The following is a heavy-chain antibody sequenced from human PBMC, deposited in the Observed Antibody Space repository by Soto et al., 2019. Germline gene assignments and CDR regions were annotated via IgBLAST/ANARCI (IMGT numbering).Heavy chain of an antibody. V-gene: IGHV4-59*01. CDR3: ARGHNWNYFDC. CDR2: IYYSGST. Sequence: SETLSLTCTVSGGSISSYYWSWIRQPPGKGLEWIGYIYYSGSTNYNPSLKSRVTISVDTSKNQFSLKLSSVTAADTAVYYCARGHNWNYFDCWGQGTLVTVSS. CDR1: GGSISSYY. D-gene: IGHD1-20*01. J-gene: IGHJ4*02.